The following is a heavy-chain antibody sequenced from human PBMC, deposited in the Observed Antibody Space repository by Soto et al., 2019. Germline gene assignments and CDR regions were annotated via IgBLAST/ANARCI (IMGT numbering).Heavy chain of an antibody. Sequence: GGSLRLSCAASGFTFSSYGIHWVRQAPGKGLEWVAVISNDGSNKYYADSVKGRFTISRDNSKNTLYLQMNSLRTEDTAVYYCAKEIAVADQFDYWGQGTLVTVSS. CDR2: ISNDGSNK. J-gene: IGHJ4*02. CDR1: GFTFSSYG. CDR3: AKEIAVADQFDY. D-gene: IGHD6-19*01. V-gene: IGHV3-30*18.